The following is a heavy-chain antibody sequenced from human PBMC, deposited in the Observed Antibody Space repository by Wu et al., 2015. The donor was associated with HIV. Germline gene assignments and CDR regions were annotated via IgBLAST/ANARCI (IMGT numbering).Heavy chain of an antibody. CDR1: GGSISSGDYY. D-gene: IGHD3-10*01. CDR2: IYYSGST. CDR3: ARGPMVRGVIAWFDP. V-gene: IGHV4-30-4*08. Sequence: VQLQESGPGLVKPSQTLSLTCTVSGGSISSGDYYWSWIRQPPGKGLEWIGYIYYSGSTYYNPSLKSRVTISVDTSKNQFSLKLSSVTAADTAVYYCARGPMVRGVIAWFDPWGQGTLVTVSS. J-gene: IGHJ5*02.